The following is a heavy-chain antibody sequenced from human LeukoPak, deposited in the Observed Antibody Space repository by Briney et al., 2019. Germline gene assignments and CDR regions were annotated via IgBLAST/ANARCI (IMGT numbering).Heavy chain of an antibody. CDR2: ISGSSSYI. CDR1: GFTFSTYN. J-gene: IGHJ4*02. CDR3: ASSKRYCSSTNCYMVGIDY. D-gene: IGHD2-2*02. V-gene: IGHV3-21*01. Sequence: GGSLRLXCAASGFTFSTYNMNWVRQAPGKGLEWVSSISGSSSYIYYADSLKGRFTVSRDNAKNSLFLQMNSLRAEDTAIYYCASSKRYCSSTNCYMVGIDYWGQGTLVTVSS.